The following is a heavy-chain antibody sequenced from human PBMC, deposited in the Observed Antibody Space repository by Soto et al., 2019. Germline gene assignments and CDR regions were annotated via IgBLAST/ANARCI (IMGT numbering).Heavy chain of an antibody. CDR1: GGSFSGYY. J-gene: IGHJ5*02. CDR2: INHSGST. Sequence: QVQLQQWGAGLLKPSETLSLTCAVYGGSFSGYYWSWIRQPPGKGLEWIGEINHSGSTNYNPSLKSRVTISVDTSKNQCSLKLSSVTAADTAVYYCARSPPKVRTGTTVGDPWGQGTLVTVSS. V-gene: IGHV4-34*01. D-gene: IGHD1-1*01. CDR3: ARSPPKVRTGTTVGDP.